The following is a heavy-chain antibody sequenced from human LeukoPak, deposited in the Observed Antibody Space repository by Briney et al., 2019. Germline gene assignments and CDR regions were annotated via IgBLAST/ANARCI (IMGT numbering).Heavy chain of an antibody. CDR1: GFTFDDYG. Sequence: PGGSLRLSCAASGFTFDDYGMNWVRQAPGKGLEWVSGINWNGDSTGYADSVKGRFTISRDNAKNSLYLQMNSLRAEDTALYYCARRPSRSSSLNLAKGYYFDYWGQGTLVTVSS. V-gene: IGHV3-20*04. J-gene: IGHJ4*02. CDR3: ARRPSRSSSLNLAKGYYFDY. D-gene: IGHD2-2*01. CDR2: INWNGDST.